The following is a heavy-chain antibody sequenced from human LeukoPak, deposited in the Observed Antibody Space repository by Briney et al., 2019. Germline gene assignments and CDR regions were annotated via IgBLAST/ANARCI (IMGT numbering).Heavy chain of an antibody. CDR3: AGQVGYFDY. V-gene: IGHV4-61*02. CDR2: ISTSGNT. Sequence: SQTLSLTCTASGGSVSSGSYYWSWIRQPAGKELEWIGRISTSGNTNYNPSLKSRVTISRDMSKNQFSLRLSSVTAADTAVYYCAGQVGYFDYWGQGTLVTVSS. J-gene: IGHJ4*02. D-gene: IGHD1-26*01. CDR1: GGSVSSGSYY.